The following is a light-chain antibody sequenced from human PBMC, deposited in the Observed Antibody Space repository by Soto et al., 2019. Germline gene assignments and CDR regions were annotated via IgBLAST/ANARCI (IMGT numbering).Light chain of an antibody. CDR2: GAS. CDR1: QSVSSK. V-gene: IGKV3-15*01. J-gene: IGKJ5*01. Sequence: ETVMTQSPATLSVSPGERCTRSCRASQSVSSKLAWYQQKPGQAPRLLIYGASTRATGIPARFSGSGSGTEFTLTISSLQSEDFAVYYCQQYNNWLITFGQGTRLEI. CDR3: QQYNNWLIT.